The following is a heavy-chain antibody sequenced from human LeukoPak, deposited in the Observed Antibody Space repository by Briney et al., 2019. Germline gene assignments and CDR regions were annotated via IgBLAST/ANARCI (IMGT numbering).Heavy chain of an antibody. CDR3: ASAGYYYYGMDV. CDR1: GYTFTSYY. J-gene: IGHJ6*02. Sequence: ASVKVSCKASGYTFTSYYMHWVRQAPGQGLEGMGIINPSGGSTSYAQKFQGRVTMTRDTSTSTVYMELSSLRSEDTAVYYCASAGYYYYGMDVWGQGTTVTVSS. CDR2: INPSGGST. V-gene: IGHV1-46*01.